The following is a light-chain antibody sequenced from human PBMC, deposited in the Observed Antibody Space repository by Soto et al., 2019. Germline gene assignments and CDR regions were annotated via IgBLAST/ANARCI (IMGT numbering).Light chain of an antibody. CDR1: QSIINNY. CDR2: GSS. Sequence: EVVLTQFPGTLSLSPGERATLSCRASQSIINNYLAWYQQRPGQAPRLLIYGSSDRATGIPGRFSGSGSGTDFTLTISRLEPEDFAVYYCHQYGSTPPYTFGQGTKVEI. J-gene: IGKJ2*01. CDR3: HQYGSTPPYT. V-gene: IGKV3-20*01.